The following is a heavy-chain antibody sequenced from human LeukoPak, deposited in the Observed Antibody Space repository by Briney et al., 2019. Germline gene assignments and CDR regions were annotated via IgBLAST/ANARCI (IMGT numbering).Heavy chain of an antibody. CDR3: ARNFDS. J-gene: IGHJ5*01. CDR2: INESGST. Sequence: PSETLSLTCAVYGASFSGDYWSWIRQPPGKGLGWIGDINESGSTNYHPSLKSRVTMSVDTSNNHFSLRLTSLTAADTAVYYCARNFDSWGQGTLVTVSS. V-gene: IGHV4-34*01. CDR1: GASFSGDY.